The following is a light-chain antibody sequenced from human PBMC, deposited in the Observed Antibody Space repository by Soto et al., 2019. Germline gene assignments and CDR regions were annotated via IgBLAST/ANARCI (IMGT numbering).Light chain of an antibody. CDR1: QSVNSN. CDR2: GAS. V-gene: IGKV3-15*01. J-gene: IGKJ4*01. Sequence: EIVMTQSPATLSVSPGERATLSCRASQSVNSNLAWYQQKPGQAPRLLIYGASTRATGIPARFSGSGSGTEFALTSSGLQSEDFAVYYCQQYNNWPPELTFGGGTRVDIK. CDR3: QQYNNWPPELT.